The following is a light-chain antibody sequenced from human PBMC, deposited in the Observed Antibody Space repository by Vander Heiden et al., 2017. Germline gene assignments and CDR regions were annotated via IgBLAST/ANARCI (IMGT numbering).Light chain of an antibody. J-gene: IGLJ2*01. CDR1: RVGSRT. CDR3: QVWDSGSDHWL. Sequence: SYVLTQPPSVSVAPGQTARITCGGDRVGSRTVNWYQQKAGQAPVVVVYDDVARPSGIPERFSGSNSGNTATLTITRVAAGDEADYYCQVWDSGSDHWLFGGGTKLTVL. V-gene: IGLV3-21*02. CDR2: DDV.